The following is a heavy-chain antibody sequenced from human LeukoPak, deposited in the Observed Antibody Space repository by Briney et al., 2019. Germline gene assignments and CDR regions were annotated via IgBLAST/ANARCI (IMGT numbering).Heavy chain of an antibody. CDR1: GFMFSSNW. V-gene: IGHV3-7*03. CDR2: IKEDGTET. J-gene: IGHJ4*02. CDR3: AKEGRSLQTY. D-gene: IGHD5-24*01. Sequence: GGSLRLSCAASGFMFSSNWVSWVRLAPGKGLEWVANIKEDGTETHYVDSVKGRFTISRDNAKNSLYLQMNSLRVEDTAVYYCAKEGRSLQTYWGQGTLVTVSS.